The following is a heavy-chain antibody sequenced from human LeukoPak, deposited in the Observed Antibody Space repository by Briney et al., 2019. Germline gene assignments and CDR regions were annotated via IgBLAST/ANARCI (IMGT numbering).Heavy chain of an antibody. CDR1: GFTFSDYY. J-gene: IGHJ4*02. CDR2: IKQDGGEK. CDR3: ARDVNMAY. D-gene: IGHD2/OR15-2a*01. Sequence: PGGSLRLSCAASGFTFSDYYMSWVRQALGKGLEWVAHIKQDGGEKYYVDSVKGRFTISRDNAKNSLYLQMNSLRAEDAAVYYCARDVNMAYWGQGTLVTVSS. V-gene: IGHV3-7*01.